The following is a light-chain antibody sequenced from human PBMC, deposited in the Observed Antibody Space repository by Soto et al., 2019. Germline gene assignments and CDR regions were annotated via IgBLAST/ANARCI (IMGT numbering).Light chain of an antibody. Sequence: EIVLTQSPATLSLSPGERAILSCRASQSVSNFLAWYQQKPGQAPRLLIFDVSTRATGVPPRFSGSGSGTDFTITIIGLEPEDFASYYCQQRSNWPLTFGGGTKVEIK. J-gene: IGKJ4*01. V-gene: IGKV3-11*01. CDR3: QQRSNWPLT. CDR2: DVS. CDR1: QSVSNF.